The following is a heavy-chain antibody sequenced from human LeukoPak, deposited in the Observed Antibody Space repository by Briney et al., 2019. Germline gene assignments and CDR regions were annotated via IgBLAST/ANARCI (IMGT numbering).Heavy chain of an antibody. V-gene: IGHV4-39*01. D-gene: IGHD5-18*01. CDR1: GGSISSSNYY. CDR2: ISYSGST. Sequence: SETLSLTCTVSGGSISSSNYYWGWIRQPPGKGLEWIGSISYSGSTYYNPSLKSRVTISGDTSKNQFSLKLSSVTAADTAVYYCARGGYSYGYPRYYYGMDVWGQGTTVTVSS. J-gene: IGHJ6*02. CDR3: ARGGYSYGYPRYYYGMDV.